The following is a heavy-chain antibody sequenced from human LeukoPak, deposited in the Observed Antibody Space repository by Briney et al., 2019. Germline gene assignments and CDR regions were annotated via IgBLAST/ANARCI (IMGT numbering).Heavy chain of an antibody. J-gene: IGHJ4*02. CDR2: ITYDGRNT. D-gene: IGHD6-19*01. CDR3: AKDRVEGKKWLAQFDY. V-gene: IGHV3-30*18. CDR1: GFAFSNHA. Sequence: PGGSLRLSCTASGFAFSNHAMHWVRQAPGKGLEWVGLITYDGRNTYHADSVKGRFTISGDNSKNTLYLQMNSLRVEDPAVYHCAKDRVEGKKWLAQFDYWGQGTLVTVSS.